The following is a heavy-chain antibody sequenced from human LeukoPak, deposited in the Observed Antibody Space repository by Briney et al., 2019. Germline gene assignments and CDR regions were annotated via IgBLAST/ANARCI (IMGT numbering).Heavy chain of an antibody. V-gene: IGHV4-59*01. Sequence: PSETLSLTCTVSGGSISSYYWSWIRLPPGKGLEWIGYIYYSGSTNYNPSLKSRVTISVDTSKNQFSLKLSSVTAADTAVYYCARDPELYAFDIWGQGTMVTVSS. CDR3: ARDPELYAFDI. J-gene: IGHJ3*02. CDR2: IYYSGST. D-gene: IGHD3-10*01. CDR1: GGSISSYY.